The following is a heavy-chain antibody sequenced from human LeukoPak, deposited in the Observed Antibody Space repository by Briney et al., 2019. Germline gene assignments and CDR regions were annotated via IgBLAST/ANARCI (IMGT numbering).Heavy chain of an antibody. J-gene: IGHJ4*02. CDR3: ASTGGSYGEYYFDY. CDR1: GGSISSSNW. D-gene: IGHD1-26*01. V-gene: IGHV4-4*02. CDR2: IYHSGST. Sequence: SGTLSLTCAVSGGSISSSNWWSWVRQPPGKGLEWIGEIYHSGSTDYNPSLKSRVTISVDTSKNQFSLKLSSVTAADTAVYYCASTGGSYGEYYFDYWGRGTLVTVSS.